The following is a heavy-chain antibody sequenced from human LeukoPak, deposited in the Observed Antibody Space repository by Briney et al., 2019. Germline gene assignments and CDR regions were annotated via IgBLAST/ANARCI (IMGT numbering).Heavy chain of an antibody. CDR3: ATLFEGGAIKPGATIPYYFAY. CDR2: FDPEDGET. Sequence: ASVKVSCKVSGYTLTELSMHWVRQAPGKGLEWMGGFDPEDGETIYAQKFQGRVTMTEDTSTDTAYMELSSLRSEDTAVYYCATLFEGGAIKPGATIPYYFAYGARGPLAPVP. D-gene: IGHD1-26*01. CDR1: GYTLTELS. J-gene: IGHJ4*02. V-gene: IGHV1-24*01.